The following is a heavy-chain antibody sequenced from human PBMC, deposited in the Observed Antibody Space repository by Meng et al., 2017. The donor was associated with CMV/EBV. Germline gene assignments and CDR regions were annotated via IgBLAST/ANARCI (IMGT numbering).Heavy chain of an antibody. CDR1: GFTFSSYA. Sequence: GESLKISCAASGFTFSSYAMHWVRQAPGKGLEWVAVISYDGSNKYYADSVKGQFTISRENAKNTVFLQMNSLRVEDTAVYYCVGHEGGPREGVRLVWGQGTLVTVSS. J-gene: IGHJ4*02. D-gene: IGHD3-10*01. CDR2: ISYDGSNK. CDR3: VGHEGGPREGVRLV. V-gene: IGHV3-30*04.